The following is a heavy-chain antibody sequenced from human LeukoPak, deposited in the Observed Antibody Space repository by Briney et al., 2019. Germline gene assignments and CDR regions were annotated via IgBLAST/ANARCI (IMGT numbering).Heavy chain of an antibody. CDR3: IADTPPWNPYGLDY. CDR2: IKSKVDGGTT. Sequence: GGSLRLSRAPSGFTFSSAWMHWVRLAPGKGLEWVGRIKSKVDGGTTDYAAPVKGRFTISRDDLENMLYLQMNSLKTEDTAVYYCIADTPPWNPYGLDYWGQGTLVTVSS. V-gene: IGHV3-15*07. CDR1: GFTFSSAW. D-gene: IGHD1-1*01. J-gene: IGHJ4*02.